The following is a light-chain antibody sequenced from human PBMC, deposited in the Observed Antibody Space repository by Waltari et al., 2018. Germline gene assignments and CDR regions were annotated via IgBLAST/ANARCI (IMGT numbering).Light chain of an antibody. V-gene: IGKV1-39*01. CDR3: LQTLTTPLT. Sequence: DIQMTQSPSSLSASVGDRVTITCRAGRFINNYLNWYQQKPGKAPNILIYAASTLHSGVPSRFSGSGSGTDFTLTVSSLQADDFATYYCLQTLTTPLTFGGGTIVDIK. CDR2: AAS. CDR1: RFINNY. J-gene: IGKJ4*01.